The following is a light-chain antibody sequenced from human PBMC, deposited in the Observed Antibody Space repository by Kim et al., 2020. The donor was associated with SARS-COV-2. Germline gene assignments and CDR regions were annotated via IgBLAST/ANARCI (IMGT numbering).Light chain of an antibody. Sequence: GQSITISCTGTSSDVGGYNHVSWYQQHPGKAPKLMIYDVSKWPSGVSNRFSGSKSGNTASLTISWLQAEDEAGYYCSSLTSSITYVFGTGTKVTVL. V-gene: IGLV2-14*04. CDR3: SSLTSSITYV. CDR2: DVS. CDR1: SSDVGGYNH. J-gene: IGLJ1*01.